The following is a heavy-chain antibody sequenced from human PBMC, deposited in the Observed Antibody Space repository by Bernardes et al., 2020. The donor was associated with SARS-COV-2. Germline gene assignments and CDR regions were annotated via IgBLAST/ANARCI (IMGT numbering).Heavy chain of an antibody. D-gene: IGHD6-13*01. CDR1: GFTFSRYW. Sequence: GGSLRLSCAASGFTFSRYWMSWVRQAPGKGLEWVANIKQDGSEKYYVDSVKGRFTISRDNAKNSLYLQMNSLRAEDTAVYYCARDRVEAGGTSYYYGMDVWGQGTTVTVSS. CDR2: IKQDGSEK. J-gene: IGHJ6*02. CDR3: ARDRVEAGGTSYYYGMDV. V-gene: IGHV3-7*01.